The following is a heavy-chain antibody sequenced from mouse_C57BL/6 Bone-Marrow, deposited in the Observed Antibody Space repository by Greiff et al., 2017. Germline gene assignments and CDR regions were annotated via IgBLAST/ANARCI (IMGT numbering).Heavy chain of an antibody. CDR3: ARRGVAPYYFDY. D-gene: IGHD1-1*01. CDR1: GYTFTDYY. J-gene: IGHJ2*01. Sequence: VQLQQSGPELVKPGASVKISCKASGYTFTDYYMNWVKQSHGKSLEWIGDINPNTGGTSYNQKFKGKATLTVDKSSSTAYMELRSLTSEDSAVYYCARRGVAPYYFDYWGQGTTLTVSS. CDR2: INPNTGGT. V-gene: IGHV1-26*01.